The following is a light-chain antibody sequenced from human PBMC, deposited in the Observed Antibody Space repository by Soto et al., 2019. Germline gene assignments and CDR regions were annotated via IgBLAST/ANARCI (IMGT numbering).Light chain of an antibody. CDR3: QTWGTGIVV. CDR2: LNSDGSH. Sequence: QPVLTQSPSASASLGASVKLTCTLSSGHSSYAIAWHQQQPEKGPRHLMKLNSDGSHSKGDGIPDRFSGSSSGGERYLTISSLQSEDEADYYCQTWGTGIVVFGGGTKLTVL. J-gene: IGLJ2*01. V-gene: IGLV4-69*01. CDR1: SGHSSYA.